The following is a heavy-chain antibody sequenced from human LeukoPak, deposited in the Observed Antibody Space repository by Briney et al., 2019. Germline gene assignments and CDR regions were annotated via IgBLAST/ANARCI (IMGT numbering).Heavy chain of an antibody. V-gene: IGHV4-4*02. CDR3: ASSLGITGTTSALDAFDI. Sequence: SGTLSLTCAVSGGSISSGNWWSWVRQPPGKGLEWIGEIYHSGSTNYNPSLKSRVTISVDKSKNQFSLKLSSVTAADTAVYYCASSLGITGTTSALDAFDIWGQGTMVTVSS. J-gene: IGHJ3*02. CDR1: GGSISSGNW. CDR2: IYHSGST. D-gene: IGHD1-7*01.